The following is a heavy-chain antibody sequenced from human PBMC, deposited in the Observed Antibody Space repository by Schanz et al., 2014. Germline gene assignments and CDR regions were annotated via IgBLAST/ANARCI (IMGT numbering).Heavy chain of an antibody. D-gene: IGHD2-15*01. V-gene: IGHV1-46*01. CDR3: ARGSLAGYVALLMAANDY. CDR1: GYPFTNYY. J-gene: IGHJ4*02. CDR2: VNPGGGST. Sequence: QVQLVQSGAEVKKPGASVKVSCRASGYPFTNYYIHWVRQAPGQGLEWMGIVNPGGGSTSVAQRFQTRVTLTRDTSTGTAYLGLTRLRFEDTAVYYCARGSLAGYVALLMAANDYWGQGTLRTVSS.